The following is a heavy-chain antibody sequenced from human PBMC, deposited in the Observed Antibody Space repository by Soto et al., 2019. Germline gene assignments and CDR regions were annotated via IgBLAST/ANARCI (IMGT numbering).Heavy chain of an antibody. CDR2: IRTKTFGGIA. CDR1: GFTFGDSA. Sequence: EVQVVESGGGLVQPGQSLRLSCFASGFTFGDSAFSWVRQAPGKGLEWVGFIRTKTFGGIAEYAASVKGRFSISRDDSKSIAYLQMNSLKTEDTAVYYCIRDMKYSYYFEAGHWGQGTLVTDSS. J-gene: IGHJ4*02. CDR3: IRDMKYSYYFEAGH. V-gene: IGHV3-49*04. D-gene: IGHD5-18*01.